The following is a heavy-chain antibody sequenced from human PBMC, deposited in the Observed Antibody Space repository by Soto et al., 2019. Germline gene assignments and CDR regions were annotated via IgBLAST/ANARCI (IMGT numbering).Heavy chain of an antibody. CDR1: GGSISSYY. V-gene: IGHV4-59*08. CDR2: IYYSGST. CDR3: ARLASGPTIFGVVSSYYYYYMDV. Sequence: PSETLSLTCTVSGGSISSYYWSWIRQPPGKGLEWIGYIYYSGSTNYNPSLKSRVTISVDTSKNQFSLKLSSVTAADTAVYYCARLASGPTIFGVVSSYYYYYMDVWGKGTTVNVSS. J-gene: IGHJ6*03. D-gene: IGHD3-3*01.